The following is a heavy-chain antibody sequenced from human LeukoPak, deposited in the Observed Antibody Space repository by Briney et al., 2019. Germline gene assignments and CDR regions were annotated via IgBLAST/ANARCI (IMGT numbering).Heavy chain of an antibody. J-gene: IGHJ4*02. D-gene: IGHD3/OR15-3a*01. V-gene: IGHV3-21*01. CDR2: IRSSISYT. Sequence: GGSLRLSFAASGCTFSSYSINWVRRAPGKGLEWVSSIRSSISYTYYADSVKGRFTISRDNAKNSLYLQMNSLTAEDTAVYYCARAKDDFCDYWGQGTLVTVSS. CDR1: GCTFSSYS. CDR3: ARAKDDFCDY.